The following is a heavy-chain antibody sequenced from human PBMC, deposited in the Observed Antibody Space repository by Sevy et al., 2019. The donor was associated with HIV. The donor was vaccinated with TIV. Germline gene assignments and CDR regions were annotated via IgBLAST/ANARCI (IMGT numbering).Heavy chain of an antibody. J-gene: IGHJ5*02. Sequence: GGSLRLSCAASGFTFSSNAMSWVRQAPGKGLEWVSAISGSGGSTYYADSVKGRFTISRDNSKNTLYLQMNSLRAEDTGVYYCAKDLEPKIPAGTGYWFDPWGQGTLVTVSS. CDR3: AKDLEPKIPAGTGYWFDP. V-gene: IGHV3-23*01. CDR1: GFTFSSNA. CDR2: ISGSGGST. D-gene: IGHD6-13*01.